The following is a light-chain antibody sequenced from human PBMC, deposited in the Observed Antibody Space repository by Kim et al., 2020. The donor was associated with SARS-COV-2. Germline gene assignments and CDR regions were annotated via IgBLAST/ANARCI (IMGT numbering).Light chain of an antibody. J-gene: IGLJ3*02. Sequence: EMTQTPSASGTPGKRVTISCSGGNSNIGANTVNWYQQFPGTAPKHHIYANDRRPSGFPDRFSVSQTGTSASLAISGIQSEDEADYYCATWYDSLNAWLFCVGTPLTVL. CDR2: AND. CDR3: ATWYDSLNAWL. CDR1: NSNIGANT. V-gene: IGLV1-44*01.